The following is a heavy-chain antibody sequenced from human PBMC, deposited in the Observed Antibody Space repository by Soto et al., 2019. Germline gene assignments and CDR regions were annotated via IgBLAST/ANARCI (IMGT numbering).Heavy chain of an antibody. J-gene: IGHJ6*02. Sequence: GESLKISCMGSGYKVSTWHNFTSYWIAWVRQMPGEGLEWMGIIYPGDSDTRYSPSFQGQVTISADKSISTAYLQWSSLKASDTAMYYCARRIPSSSWDYYYYGLDVWGQGTSVTVSS. CDR3: ARRIPSSSWDYYYYGLDV. V-gene: IGHV5-51*01. CDR2: IYPGDSDT. CDR1: GYKVSTWHNFTSYW. D-gene: IGHD6-13*01.